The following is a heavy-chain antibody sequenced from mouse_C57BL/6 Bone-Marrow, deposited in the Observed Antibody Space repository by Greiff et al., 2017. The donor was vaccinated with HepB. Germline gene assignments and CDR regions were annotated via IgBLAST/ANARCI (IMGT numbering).Heavy chain of an antibody. CDR1: GSTFRDYG. J-gene: IGHJ2*01. D-gene: IGHD3-2*02. CDR3: ARRGCAY. CDR2: ISSGSSTR. Sequence: EVQLQESGAGLAKPGGSLKLSCAASGSTFRDYGMHWVRQAPEKGLEWVAYISSGSSTRYYADRVKGRFTSSRDKAKNTLFLQMSSRRSEDTAIYYCARRGCAYWGQGTTLTVSS. V-gene: IGHV5-17*01.